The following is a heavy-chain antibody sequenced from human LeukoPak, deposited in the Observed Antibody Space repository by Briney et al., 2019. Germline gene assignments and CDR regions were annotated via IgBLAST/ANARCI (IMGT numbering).Heavy chain of an antibody. CDR3: ASTHYYYDSSGYYLDY. CDR1: GFTFSSYG. V-gene: IGHV3-33*01. CDR2: IWYDGSNK. D-gene: IGHD3-22*01. Sequence: PGRSLRLSCAASGFTFSSYGMHWVRQAPGKGLEWVAVIWYDGSNKYYADSVKGRFTISRDNSKNTLYLQMNSLRAEDTAVYYCASTHYYYDSSGYYLDYWGQGTLVTVSS. J-gene: IGHJ4*02.